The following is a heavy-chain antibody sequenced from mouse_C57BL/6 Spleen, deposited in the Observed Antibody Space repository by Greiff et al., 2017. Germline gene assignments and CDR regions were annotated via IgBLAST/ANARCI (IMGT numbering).Heavy chain of an antibody. CDR3: ARPSSGTGGYYAMDY. J-gene: IGHJ4*01. CDR2: IHPNSGST. Sequence: QVQLQQPGAELVKPGASVKLSCKASGYTFTSYWMHWVKQRPGQGLEWIGMIHPNSGSTNYNEKFKSKATLTVDKSSSTAYMQLSSLTSEDSAVYYCARPSSGTGGYYAMDYWGQGTSVTGSS. D-gene: IGHD4-1*01. V-gene: IGHV1-64*01. CDR1: GYTFTSYW.